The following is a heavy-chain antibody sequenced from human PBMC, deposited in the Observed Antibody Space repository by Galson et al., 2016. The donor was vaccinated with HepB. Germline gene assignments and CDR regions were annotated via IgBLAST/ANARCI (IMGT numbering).Heavy chain of an antibody. J-gene: IGHJ4*02. V-gene: IGHV3-11*06. D-gene: IGHD5-24*01. CDR1: GFTFSDYY. CDR2: ISSSTTYT. CDR3: ARMATTPYYFGC. Sequence: SLRLSCAASGFTFSDYYMSWIRQAPGKGLEWVSYISSSTTYTNYADSVKGRFTISRDNAKNSLYLQMNSLRAEDTAVYYCARMATTPYYFGCWGQGTLVTVSS.